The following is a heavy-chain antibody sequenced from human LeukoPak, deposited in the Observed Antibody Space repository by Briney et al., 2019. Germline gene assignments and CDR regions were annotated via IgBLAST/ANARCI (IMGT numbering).Heavy chain of an antibody. J-gene: IGHJ4*02. D-gene: IGHD3-3*01. CDR2: INPNSGGT. Sequence: ASVKVSCKASGYTFTGYYMHWVRQAPGQGLEWMGWINPNSGGTNYAQKLQSRVTMTTDTSTSTAYMELRSLRSDDTAVYYCARDPMRHYDFWSGYRRTGFFDYWGQGTLVTVSS. V-gene: IGHV1-2*02. CDR1: GYTFTGYY. CDR3: ARDPMRHYDFWSGYRRTGFFDY.